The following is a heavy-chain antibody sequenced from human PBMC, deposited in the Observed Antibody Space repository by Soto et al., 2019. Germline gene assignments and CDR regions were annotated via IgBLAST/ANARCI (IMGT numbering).Heavy chain of an antibody. CDR1: GHTFSSYA. CDR2: IIPIFGTA. V-gene: IGHV1-69*12. J-gene: IGHJ6*02. CDR3: ASSVANYYYYGMDV. Sequence: QVQLVQAGAEVKKPGSSVKVSCKASGHTFSSYAISCVRQAPGQGLEWMGGIIPIFGTANYAQKFQGSVTITADESTSAAYMELSSLRSEDTAVYYWASSVANYYYYGMDVWGQGTTVTVSS. D-gene: IGHD5-12*01.